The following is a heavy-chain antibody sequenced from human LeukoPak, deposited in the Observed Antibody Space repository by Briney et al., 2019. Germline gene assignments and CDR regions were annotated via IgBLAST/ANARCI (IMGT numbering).Heavy chain of an antibody. CDR3: ARLEGNYDILTGYSYYFDY. V-gene: IGHV4-59*08. D-gene: IGHD3-9*01. CDR1: GGSISSYY. CDR2: IYYSGST. Sequence: PSETLSLTCTVSGGSISSYYWSWIRQPPGEGLEWIGYIYYSGSTNYNPSLKSRVTISVDTSKNQFSLKLSSVTAADTAVYYCARLEGNYDILTGYSYYFDYWGQGTLVTVSS. J-gene: IGHJ4*02.